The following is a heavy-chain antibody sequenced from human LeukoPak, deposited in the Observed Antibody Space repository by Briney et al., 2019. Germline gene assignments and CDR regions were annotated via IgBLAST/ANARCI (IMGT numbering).Heavy chain of an antibody. Sequence: ASVKVSCKASGGTFSNYAINWLRQAPGQGLEWMGRIIPIFGTINYAQKFQGRVTIITDEFTSTAYMELSSLRSEDTAMYYCARDKDTYGDQGVCFDYWGQGTLVTVSS. J-gene: IGHJ4*02. V-gene: IGHV1-69*05. D-gene: IGHD4-17*01. CDR1: GGTFSNYA. CDR2: IIPIFGTI. CDR3: ARDKDTYGDQGVCFDY.